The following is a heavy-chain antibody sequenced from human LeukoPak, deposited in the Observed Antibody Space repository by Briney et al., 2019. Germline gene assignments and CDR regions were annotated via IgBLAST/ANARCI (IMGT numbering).Heavy chain of an antibody. V-gene: IGHV1-18*01. Sequence: ASVKVSCKASGYTFTSYGISWVRQAPGQGLEWMGGIIPIFGTANYAQKFQGRVTMTTDTSTSTAYMELRSLRSDDTAVYYCARGPDYYGSGSYPYYFDYWGQGTLVTDSS. J-gene: IGHJ4*02. CDR3: ARGPDYYGSGSYPYYFDY. D-gene: IGHD3-10*01. CDR1: GYTFTSYG. CDR2: IIPIFGTA.